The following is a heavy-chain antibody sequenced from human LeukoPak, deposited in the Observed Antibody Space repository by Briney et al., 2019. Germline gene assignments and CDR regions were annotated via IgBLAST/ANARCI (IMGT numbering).Heavy chain of an antibody. J-gene: IGHJ4*02. V-gene: IGHV4-31*03. Sequence: KASETLSLTCTVSGGSISSGGYYWSWLRQHPGKGLEWIVYIYYSGSTYYNPSLKSRVTISVDTSKNLFSLKLSSVTAADTAVYYCARERGYYYDSSGYYFDYWGQGTLVTVSS. CDR1: GGSISSGGYY. D-gene: IGHD3-22*01. CDR2: IYYSGST. CDR3: ARERGYYYDSSGYYFDY.